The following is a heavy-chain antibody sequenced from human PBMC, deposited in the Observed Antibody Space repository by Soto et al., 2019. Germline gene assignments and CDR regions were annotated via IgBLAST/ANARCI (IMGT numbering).Heavy chain of an antibody. Sequence: PGGSLRLSCAASGFTFSSYGMHWVRQAPGKGLEWVAVIWYDGSNKYYADSVKGRFTISRDNSKNTLYLQMNSLRAEDTAVYYCARSRSQTGTTAFDYWGQGTLVTVSS. D-gene: IGHD1-1*01. CDR1: GFTFSSYG. J-gene: IGHJ4*02. CDR2: IWYDGSNK. CDR3: ARSRSQTGTTAFDY. V-gene: IGHV3-33*01.